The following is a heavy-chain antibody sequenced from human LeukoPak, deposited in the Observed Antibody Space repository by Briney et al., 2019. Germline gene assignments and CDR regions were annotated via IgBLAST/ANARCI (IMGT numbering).Heavy chain of an antibody. D-gene: IGHD6-19*01. CDR1: GFTFSSYA. V-gene: IGHV3-23*01. CDR2: ISGSGGST. CDR3: AKEYSSGPLYWYFDL. J-gene: IGHJ2*01. Sequence: GGSLRLSCAASGFTFSSYAMSWVRQAPGKGLEWVSAISGSGGSTYYADSVKGRFTISRDNSKNTLYLQMDSLRAEDTAVYYCAKEYSSGPLYWYFDLWGRGTLVTVSS.